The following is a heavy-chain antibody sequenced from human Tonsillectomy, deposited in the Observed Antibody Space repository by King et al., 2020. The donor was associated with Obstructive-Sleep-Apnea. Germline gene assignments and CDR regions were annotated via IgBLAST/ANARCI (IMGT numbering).Heavy chain of an antibody. Sequence: VQLVESGGGVVQPGRSLRLSCAASGFTFSSYGMHWVRQAPGKGLEWGTFIQYDGSNKYYADSVKGRFTSSKDDSKKTLYLQMNSLTAEDTGVYYCAKEGYSSGWYEDHWGQGTLVTVSS. CDR3: AKEGYSSGWYEDH. V-gene: IGHV3-30*02. CDR2: IQYDGSNK. J-gene: IGHJ4*02. CDR1: GFTFSSYG. D-gene: IGHD6-19*01.